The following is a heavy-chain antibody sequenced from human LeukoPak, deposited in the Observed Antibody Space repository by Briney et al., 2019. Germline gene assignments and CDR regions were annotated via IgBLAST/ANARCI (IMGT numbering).Heavy chain of an antibody. V-gene: IGHV4-39*01. CDR1: GGSITSNSHH. D-gene: IGHD3-9*01. CDR2: IYYSGTT. J-gene: IGHJ4*02. CDR3: ARRGDILTDYAFDY. Sequence: PSETLSLTCTVSGGSITSNSHHWDWIRQAPGKGLEWIGNIYYSGTTSYNPSLQSRVSISIDTSKNQFSLRLSSVTAADTAVYYCARRGDILTDYAFDYWGQGTLVTVSS.